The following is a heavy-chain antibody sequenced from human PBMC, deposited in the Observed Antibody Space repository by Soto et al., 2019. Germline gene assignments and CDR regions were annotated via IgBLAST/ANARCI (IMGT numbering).Heavy chain of an antibody. J-gene: IGHJ4*02. CDR1: GYTFSMSG. Sequence: GASVKVSCKSSGYTFSMSGFSWVRQAPGQGLEWMGWISGYNGNTNYEQKFQDRVTMTTDTSTNTAYMELRSLRSDDTAVYYCASRDGLWGQGTLVTVSS. V-gene: IGHV1-18*01. CDR3: ASRDGL. CDR2: ISGYNGNT.